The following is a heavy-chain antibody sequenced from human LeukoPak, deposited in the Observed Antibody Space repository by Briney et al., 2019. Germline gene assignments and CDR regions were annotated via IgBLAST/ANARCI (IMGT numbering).Heavy chain of an antibody. CDR1: GGSFSGYY. D-gene: IGHD3-10*01. V-gene: IGHV4-34*01. Sequence: SETLSLTCAVYGGSFSGYYWSWIRQPQGKGLEWIGEINHSGSTNYNPSLKSRVTISVDTSKNQFSLKLSSVTAADTAVYYCASLTMVRGVFFDYWGQGTLVTVSS. CDR3: ASLTMVRGVFFDY. J-gene: IGHJ4*02. CDR2: INHSGST.